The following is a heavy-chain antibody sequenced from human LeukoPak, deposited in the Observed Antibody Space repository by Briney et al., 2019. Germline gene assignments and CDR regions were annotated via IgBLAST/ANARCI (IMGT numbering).Heavy chain of an antibody. CDR3: AREPLWFGELQ. CDR1: GYTFTGYY. Sequence: GESLKISCKASGYTFTGYYMHWVRQAPGQGLEWMGWINPNSGGTNYAQKFQGRVTMTRDTSISTAYMELSRLRSDDTAVYYCAREPLWFGELQWGQGTLVTVSS. J-gene: IGHJ4*02. V-gene: IGHV1-2*02. D-gene: IGHD3-10*01. CDR2: INPNSGGT.